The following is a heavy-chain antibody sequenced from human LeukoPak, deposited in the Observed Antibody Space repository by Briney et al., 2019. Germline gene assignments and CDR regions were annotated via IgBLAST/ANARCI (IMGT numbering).Heavy chain of an antibody. CDR2: IRYDGSDK. CDR3: AKPDDSSGYYYGYYFDY. D-gene: IGHD3-22*01. J-gene: IGHJ4*02. Sequence: PGGSLRLSCAASGFTFSNYGLNWVRQAPGKGLEWVAFIRYDGSDKFYADSVKGRFTISRDNFKNTLYLQMNSLRPEDTAVYYCAKPDDSSGYYYGYYFDYWGKGTLVTVSS. V-gene: IGHV3-30*02. CDR1: GFTFSNYG.